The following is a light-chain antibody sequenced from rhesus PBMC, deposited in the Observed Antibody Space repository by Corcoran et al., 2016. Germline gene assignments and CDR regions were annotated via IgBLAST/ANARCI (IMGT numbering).Light chain of an antibody. CDR3: QQYNNRRT. CDR2: HAS. V-gene: IGKV3-42*02. CDR1: QSVGSN. J-gene: IGKJ1*01. Sequence: ETVVTQSPATLSLSPGERATLSCRASQSVGSNLAWYQQKPGQAPNLPIYHASIRATGIPESFSGSGSEIEFTLPISSREPEDVGAYYCQQYNNRRTFGPGTKVEIK.